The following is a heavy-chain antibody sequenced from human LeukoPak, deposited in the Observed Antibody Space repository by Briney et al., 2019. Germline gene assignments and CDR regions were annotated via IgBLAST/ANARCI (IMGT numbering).Heavy chain of an antibody. CDR2: IYTSGST. D-gene: IGHD6-6*01. CDR1: GGSISSYY. CDR3: ARVKSIAATLTEYYFDY. Sequence: SSETLSLTCTVSGGSISSYYWSWIRQPAGKGLEWMGRIYTSGSTNYNPSLKSRVTMSVDTSKNQFSLKLSSVTAADTAVYYCARVKSIAATLTEYYFDYWGQGTLVTVSS. J-gene: IGHJ4*02. V-gene: IGHV4-4*07.